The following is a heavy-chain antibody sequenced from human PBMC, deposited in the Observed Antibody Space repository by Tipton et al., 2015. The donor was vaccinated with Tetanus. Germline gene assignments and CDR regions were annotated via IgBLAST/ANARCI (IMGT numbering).Heavy chain of an antibody. Sequence: LRLSCTVSGGPMISDSFYWAWFRQTPGKGLEWIGSISFRGSTYHNPSLRSRVTLSIDTVNQQFSVKLHSVTAADTAVYYCASTTVWYYFDYWGQGTLVTVSS. D-gene: IGHD4-11*01. J-gene: IGHJ4*02. V-gene: IGHV4-39*01. CDR2: ISFRGST. CDR1: GGPMISDSFY. CDR3: ASTTVWYYFDY.